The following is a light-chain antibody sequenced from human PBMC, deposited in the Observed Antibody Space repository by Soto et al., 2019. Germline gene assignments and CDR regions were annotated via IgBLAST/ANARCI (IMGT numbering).Light chain of an antibody. V-gene: IGKV3-15*01. CDR3: QQYNNWPPWT. J-gene: IGKJ1*01. CDR1: QSVSSD. Sequence: EIVMTQSPATLSVSPGERATLSCRASQSVSSDLAWYQQKXXQXPRLLIYGASTRATGIPARFSGSGSGTEFTLTISSLQSEDFAVYYCQQYNNWPPWTFGQGTKVEMK. CDR2: GAS.